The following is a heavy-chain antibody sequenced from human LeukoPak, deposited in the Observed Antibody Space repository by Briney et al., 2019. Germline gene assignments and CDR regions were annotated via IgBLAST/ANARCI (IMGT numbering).Heavy chain of an antibody. Sequence: PSETLSLTCAVSSGSIFSSNWWSWVRQPPGKGLEWIGQIFHSGSTSYSPSLKSRVTISVDKSKNQFSLKLSSVTAADTAVYYCARVTPFYDIPGPYYYYYYMDVWGKGTTVTVSS. CDR2: IFHSGST. CDR1: SGSIFSSNW. V-gene: IGHV4-4*02. D-gene: IGHD3-9*01. CDR3: ARVTPFYDIPGPYYYYYYMDV. J-gene: IGHJ6*03.